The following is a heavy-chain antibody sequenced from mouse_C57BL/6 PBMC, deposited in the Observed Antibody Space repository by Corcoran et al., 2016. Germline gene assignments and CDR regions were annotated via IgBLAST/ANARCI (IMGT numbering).Heavy chain of an antibody. V-gene: IGHV1-26*01. CDR1: GYTFTDYY. D-gene: IGHD4-1*01. CDR2: INPNNGGT. J-gene: IGHJ2*01. Sequence: EVQLQQSGPELVKPGASVKISCKASGYTFTDYYMNWVKQSHGKSLEWIGDINPNNGGTSYNQKFKGKATLTVDKSSSTAYMELRSLTSEDSAVYYCARSSGTPYYFDYWGQGTTLTVSS. CDR3: ARSSGTPYYFDY.